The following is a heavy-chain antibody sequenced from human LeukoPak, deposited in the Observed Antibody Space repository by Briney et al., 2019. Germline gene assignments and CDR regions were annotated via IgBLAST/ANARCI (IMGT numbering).Heavy chain of an antibody. V-gene: IGHV3-23*01. CDR1: GFTFSSYA. CDR2: ISGSGGST. J-gene: IGHJ3*02. Sequence: GGSLRLSCAASGFTFSSYAMSWVRQAPGKGLEWVSAISGSGGSTYYADSVKGRFTISRDNSKNTLFLQMNSLRAEDTAVYYCARSMGYYDILTGPPDAFDIWGQGTMVTVSS. CDR3: ARSMGYYDILTGPPDAFDI. D-gene: IGHD3-9*01.